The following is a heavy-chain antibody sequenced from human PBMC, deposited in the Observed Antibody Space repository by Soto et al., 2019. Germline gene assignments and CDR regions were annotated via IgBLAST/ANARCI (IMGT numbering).Heavy chain of an antibody. D-gene: IGHD6-13*01. V-gene: IGHV3-30-3*01. J-gene: IGHJ4*02. CDR2: ISYDGSNK. Sequence: GGSLRLSCAASGFTFSSYAMHWVRQAPGKGLEWGEVISYDGSNKYYADSVKGRFTISRDNSKSTLYLQMNSLRAEDTAVYDCAREEQQLDHIDYWGQGTLVTVSS. CDR3: AREEQQLDHIDY. CDR1: GFTFSSYA.